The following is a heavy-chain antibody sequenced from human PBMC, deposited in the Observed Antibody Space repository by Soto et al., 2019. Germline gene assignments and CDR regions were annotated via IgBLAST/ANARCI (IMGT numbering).Heavy chain of an antibody. D-gene: IGHD2-2*01. Sequence: QVQLQESGPGLVKPSQTLSLTCTVSGGSISSGGHYWSWIRQHPGKGLEWIGYIYYSGSTYYNPSLKSRVTISVDTSKNQFSLKLSSVTAADTAVYYCARDPRTAAVPSRNWYFDLWGRGTLVTVSS. CDR1: GGSISSGGHY. J-gene: IGHJ2*01. CDR3: ARDPRTAAVPSRNWYFDL. V-gene: IGHV4-31*03. CDR2: IYYSGST.